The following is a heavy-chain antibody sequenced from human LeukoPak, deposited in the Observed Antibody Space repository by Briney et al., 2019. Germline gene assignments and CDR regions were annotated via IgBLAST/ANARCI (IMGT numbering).Heavy chain of an antibody. CDR3: ARDGSTYYDFWSGNYYYGMDV. CDR2: IYYSGST. Sequence: SETLSLTCTVSGGSISSYYWSWIRQPPGKGLEWIGYIYYSGSTNYNPSLKSRVTISVDTSKNQLSLKLSSVTAADTAVYYCARDGSTYYDFWSGNYYYGMDVWGQGTTVTVSS. V-gene: IGHV4-59*01. CDR1: GGSISSYY. J-gene: IGHJ6*02. D-gene: IGHD3-3*01.